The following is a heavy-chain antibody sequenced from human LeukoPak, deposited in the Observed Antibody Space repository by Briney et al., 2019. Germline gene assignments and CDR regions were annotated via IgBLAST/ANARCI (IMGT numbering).Heavy chain of an antibody. CDR3: ARGDIVVVPAAQIYYYYGMDV. CDR1: GFTFSDYY. D-gene: IGHD2-2*01. Sequence: GGSLRLSCAASGFTFSDYYMSWIRQAPGKGLEWVSYISSSGSTIYYADSVKGRFTISRDNSKNTLYLQMNSLRAEDTAVYYCARGDIVVVPAAQIYYYYGMDVWGKGTTVTVSS. CDR2: ISSSGSTI. J-gene: IGHJ6*04. V-gene: IGHV3-11*04.